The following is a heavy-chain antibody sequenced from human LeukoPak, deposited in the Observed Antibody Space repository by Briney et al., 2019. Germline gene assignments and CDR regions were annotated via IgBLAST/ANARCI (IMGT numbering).Heavy chain of an antibody. V-gene: IGHV3-20*04. D-gene: IGHD1-26*01. J-gene: IGHJ3*02. CDR3: AREAWELLLSGAFDI. Sequence: GGSLRLSCAASGFTFDDYGMSWVRQAPGKGLEWVSGINWNGGSTGYADSVKGRFTISRDNAKHSLYLQMNSLRAEDTALYYCAREAWELLLSGAFDIWGQGTMVTVSS. CDR1: GFTFDDYG. CDR2: INWNGGST.